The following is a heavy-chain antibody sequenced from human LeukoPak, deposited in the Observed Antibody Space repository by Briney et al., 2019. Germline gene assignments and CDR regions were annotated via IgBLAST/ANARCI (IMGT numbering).Heavy chain of an antibody. CDR1: GGSISSSSYY. J-gene: IGHJ3*02. D-gene: IGHD5-18*01. V-gene: IGHV4-39*01. Sequence: SETLSLTCTVPGGSISSSSYYWGWIRQPPGKGLEWIGSTYYSGSTYYNPSLKSRVTISVDTSKNQFSLKLSSVTAADTAVYYCARYTAMVNDAFDIWGQGTMVTVSS. CDR2: TYYSGST. CDR3: ARYTAMVNDAFDI.